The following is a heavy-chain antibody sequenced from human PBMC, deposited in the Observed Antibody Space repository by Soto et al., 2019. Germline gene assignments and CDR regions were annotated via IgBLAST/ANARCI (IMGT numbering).Heavy chain of an antibody. V-gene: IGHV1-69*12. D-gene: IGHD5-18*01. CDR3: AVPEVVPATVDTAMRFDY. J-gene: IGHJ4*02. CDR1: GGTFSSYA. Sequence: QVQLVQSGAEVKKPGSSVKVSCKASGGTFSSYAISWVRQAPGQGLEWMGGIIPIFGTANYAQKFQGRVTITADESTSTAYMELSSLRSEDTAMYYCAVPEVVPATVDTAMRFDYWGQGTLVTVSS. CDR2: IIPIFGTA.